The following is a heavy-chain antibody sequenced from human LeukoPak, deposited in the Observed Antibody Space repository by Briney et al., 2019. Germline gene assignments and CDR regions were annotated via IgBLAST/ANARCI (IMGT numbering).Heavy chain of an antibody. D-gene: IGHD3-10*01. CDR2: IIPIFGTA. CDR1: GGTFSSYA. J-gene: IGHJ5*02. V-gene: IGHV1-69*05. CDR3: AREVTMVRGVIKNWFDP. Sequence: ASVRVSCKASGGTFSSYAISWVRQAPGQGLEWMGGIIPIFGTANYAQKFQGRVTITTDESTSTAYMELSSLRSEDTAVYYCAREVTMVRGVIKNWFDPWGQGTLVTVSS.